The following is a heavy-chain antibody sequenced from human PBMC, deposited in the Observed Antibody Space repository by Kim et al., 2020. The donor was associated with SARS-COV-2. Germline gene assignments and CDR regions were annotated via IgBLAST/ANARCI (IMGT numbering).Heavy chain of an antibody. CDR3: ARNAQKVGDTRYDYYYDMDV. CDR2: ISYDGSNK. J-gene: IGHJ6*02. V-gene: IGHV3-30-3*01. D-gene: IGHD1-26*01. Sequence: GSLRLSCAASGFTFSSYAMHWVRQAPGKGLEWVAVISYDGSNKYYADSVKGRFTISRDNSKNTLYLQMNSLRAEDTAVYYCARNAQKVGDTRYDYYYDMDVWGQGTTVTVSS. CDR1: GFTFSSYA.